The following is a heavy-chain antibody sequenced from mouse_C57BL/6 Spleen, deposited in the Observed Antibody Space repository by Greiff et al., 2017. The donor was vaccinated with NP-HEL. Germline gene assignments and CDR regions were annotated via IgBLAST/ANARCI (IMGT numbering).Heavy chain of an antibody. CDR1: GYTFTDYY. CDR2: INPNNGGT. J-gene: IGHJ3*01. CDR3: ARSYDSNYPWFAY. D-gene: IGHD2-5*01. Sequence: EVQLQQSGPELVKPGASVKISCKASGYTFTDYYMNWVKQSHGKSLEWIGDINPNNGGTSYNQKFKGKATLTVDKSSSTAYMELRSLTSEDSAVYYCARSYDSNYPWFAYWGQGTLVTVSA. V-gene: IGHV1-26*01.